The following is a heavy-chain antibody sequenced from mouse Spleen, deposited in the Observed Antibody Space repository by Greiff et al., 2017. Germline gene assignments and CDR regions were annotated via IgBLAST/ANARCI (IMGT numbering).Heavy chain of an antibody. J-gene: IGHJ4*01. D-gene: IGHD1-2*01. Sequence: EVHLVESEGGLVQPGSSMKLSCTASGFTFSDYYMAWVRQVPEKGLEWVANINYDGSSTYYLDSLKSRFIISRDNAKNILYLQMSSLKSEDTATYYCARDETAGAMDYWGQGTSVTVSS. CDR2: INYDGSST. CDR3: ARDETAGAMDY. V-gene: IGHV5-16*01. CDR1: GFTFSDYY.